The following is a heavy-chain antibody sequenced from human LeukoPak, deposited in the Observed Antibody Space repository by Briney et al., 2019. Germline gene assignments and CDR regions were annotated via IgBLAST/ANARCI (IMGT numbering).Heavy chain of an antibody. CDR1: GGSINSYY. CDR3: ARDLDPGTSDAFDI. D-gene: IGHD1-1*01. CDR2: IYYTGST. V-gene: IGHV4-59*01. Sequence: SETLSLTCTVSGGSINSYYWSWIRQPPGKGLEWIGFIYYTGSTNYNPSLKSRVTISLDSSKNQFSLKLSSVTAADTAVYYCARDLDPGTSDAFDIWGQGTMVTVSS. J-gene: IGHJ3*02.